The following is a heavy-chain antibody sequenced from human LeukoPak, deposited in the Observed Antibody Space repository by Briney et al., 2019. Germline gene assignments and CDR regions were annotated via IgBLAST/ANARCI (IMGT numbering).Heavy chain of an antibody. CDR2: IYYSGST. Sequence: SQTLSLTCTVSGGSISSGGYYWSWIRQHPGKGLEWIGYIYYSGSTYYNPSLKSRVTISVDTSKNQFSLKLSSVTAADTAVYYCARDRPDYGSGFDYWGQGTLVTVSS. V-gene: IGHV4-31*03. CDR1: GGSISSGGYY. D-gene: IGHD3-10*01. CDR3: ARDRPDYGSGFDY. J-gene: IGHJ4*02.